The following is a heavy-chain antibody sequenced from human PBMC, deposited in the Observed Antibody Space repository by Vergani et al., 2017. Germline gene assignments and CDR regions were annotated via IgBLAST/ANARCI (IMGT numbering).Heavy chain of an antibody. J-gene: IGHJ6*02. CDR3: ASDRRGGRGQQPGRPYYYYGMDV. CDR2: IYTSGNT. V-gene: IGHV4-4*07. D-gene: IGHD6-13*01. Sequence: QVQLQESGPGLVKPSDTLSLTCTVSGGSISSYYWSWIRQPAGKGLEWIGRIYTSGNTNYNPSLKSRVTMSVDTAKNQFSLKLSSVTAADTAVYYCASDRRGGRGQQPGRPYYYYGMDVWGQGTTVTVSS. CDR1: GGSISSYY.